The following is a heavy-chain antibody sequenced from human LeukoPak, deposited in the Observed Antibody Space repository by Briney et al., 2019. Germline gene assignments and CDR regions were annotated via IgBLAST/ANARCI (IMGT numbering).Heavy chain of an antibody. CDR2: IIPIFGTA. D-gene: IGHD6-13*01. V-gene: IGHV1-69*13. CDR1: GGTFSSYA. Sequence: VASVKVSCKAFGGTFSSYAISWVRQAPGQGLEWMGGIIPIFGTANYAQKFQGRVTITADESTSTAYMELSSLRSEDTAVYYCARVSSAAGYSYYYGMDVWGKGTTVTVSS. CDR3: ARVSSAAGYSYYYGMDV. J-gene: IGHJ6*04.